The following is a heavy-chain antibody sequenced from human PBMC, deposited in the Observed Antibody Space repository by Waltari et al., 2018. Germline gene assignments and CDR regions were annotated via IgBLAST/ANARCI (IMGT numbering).Heavy chain of an antibody. Sequence: QVQLQESGPGLVKPSETLSLTCAVSGGSISGGYDWSWIRQPPGKGLEWIGYIYGSSGSTNYNPSLKNRVTISKDTSKNQFSLKLSSVTAADTAVYYCARQGTATVPFDYWGQGVLVTVSS. D-gene: IGHD5-18*01. CDR3: ARQGTATVPFDY. CDR1: GGSISGGYD. CDR2: IYGSSGST. V-gene: IGHV4-38-2*01. J-gene: IGHJ4*02.